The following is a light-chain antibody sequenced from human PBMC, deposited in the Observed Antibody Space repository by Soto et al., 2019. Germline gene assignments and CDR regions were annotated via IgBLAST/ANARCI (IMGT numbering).Light chain of an antibody. CDR2: DVS. Sequence: AIQVTQSPSSLSASVGDRVTITCRASQGIRGALAWYQQKPGKAPKLLIYDVSTLESGVPSRWSGSGSGAEFSLSITSLQPEDYVTYYCLQFNTYPITFGHGTKLEIK. V-gene: IGKV1-13*02. CDR1: QGIRGA. J-gene: IGKJ5*01. CDR3: LQFNTYPIT.